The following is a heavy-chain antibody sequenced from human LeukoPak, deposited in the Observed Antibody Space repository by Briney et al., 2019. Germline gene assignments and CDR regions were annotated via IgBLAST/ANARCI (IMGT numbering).Heavy chain of an antibody. CDR1: GGTLSSYA. V-gene: IGHV1-69*04. CDR2: IIPILGIA. D-gene: IGHD6-13*01. J-gene: IGHJ4*02. CDR3: AKSSSQAYSSSWYFGY. Sequence: SVKVSCKASGGTLSSYAISWVRQAPGQGLEWMGRIIPILGIANYAQKFQGRVTITADKSTSTAYMELSSLRSEDTAVYYCAKSSSQAYSSSWYFGYWGQGTLVTVSS.